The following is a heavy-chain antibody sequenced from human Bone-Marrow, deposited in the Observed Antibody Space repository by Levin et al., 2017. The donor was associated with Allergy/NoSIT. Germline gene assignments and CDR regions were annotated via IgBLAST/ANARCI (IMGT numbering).Heavy chain of an antibody. CDR2: IKSDGSTT. V-gene: IGHV3-74*01. CDR3: ASEYYDTSGYDY. D-gene: IGHD3-22*01. J-gene: IGHJ4*02. Sequence: PSETLSLTCAVSGFTFSSYWMHWVRQAPGKGLVWVSRIKSDGSTTYADSVKGRFTISRDNAKNTLYLQMNSLRGEDTAVYYCASEYYDTSGYDYWGQGTLVTVSS. CDR1: GFTFSSYW.